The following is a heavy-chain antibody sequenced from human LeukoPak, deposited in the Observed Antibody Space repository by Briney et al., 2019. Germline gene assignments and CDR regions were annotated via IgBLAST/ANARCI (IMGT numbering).Heavy chain of an antibody. CDR3: TRSAYCGGDCYSGIDY. CDR1: GFTFSGSA. J-gene: IGHJ4*02. V-gene: IGHV3-73*01. CDR2: IRSKANSYAT. D-gene: IGHD2-21*02. Sequence: PGGSLRLSCAASGFTFSGSAMHWVRQASGKGLEWVGRIRSKANSYATAYAASVKGRFTISRDDSKNTAYLQMNSLKTEDTAVYYCTRSAYCGGDCYSGIDYWGQGTLVTVSS.